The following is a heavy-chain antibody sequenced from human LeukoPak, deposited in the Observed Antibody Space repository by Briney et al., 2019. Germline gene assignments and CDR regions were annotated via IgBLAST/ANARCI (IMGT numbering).Heavy chain of an antibody. J-gene: IGHJ6*02. CDR2: ISYDGSNK. Sequence: PGRSLRLSCVVSGFTFSSYGMHWVRQAPGKGLEWVAVISYDGSNKHYADSVKGRFTISRDNSKNTLNLQMNSLRAEDTALYYCAKIFWSGPQPNYFYYYGMDVWGQGTTVTVSS. D-gene: IGHD3-3*01. CDR3: AKIFWSGPQPNYFYYYGMDV. CDR1: GFTFSSYG. V-gene: IGHV3-30*18.